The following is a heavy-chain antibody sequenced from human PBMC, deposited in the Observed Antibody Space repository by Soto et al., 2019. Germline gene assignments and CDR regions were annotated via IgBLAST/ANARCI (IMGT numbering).Heavy chain of an antibody. CDR2: IYYSGST. D-gene: IGHD6-13*01. V-gene: IGHV4-59*01. CDR1: GGSIISYY. Sequence: SETLSLTCTVSGGSIISYYWSWILQPPGKGLEWIGYIYYSGSTNYNPSLKSRVTISVDTSKNQFSLKLSSVSAADTAVYYCARNRQQLPHNWFDPWGQGTLVTVSS. CDR3: ARNRQQLPHNWFDP. J-gene: IGHJ5*02.